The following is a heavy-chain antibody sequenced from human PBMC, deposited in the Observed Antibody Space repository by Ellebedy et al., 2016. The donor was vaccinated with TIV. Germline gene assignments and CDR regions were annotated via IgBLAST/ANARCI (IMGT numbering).Heavy chain of an antibody. CDR3: ARGGATSSRYWRN. CDR2: TKQDGSEK. D-gene: IGHD2-2*01. J-gene: IGHJ4*02. CDR1: GFTFSTYW. Sequence: GESLKISCAASGFTFSTYWMGWVRQAAGKGLEWVANTKQDGSEKYYVDSVKGRFTIFRDNAKSSLYLQMNSLRAEDTAVYYCARGGATSSRYWRNWGQGALVTVSS. V-gene: IGHV3-7*01.